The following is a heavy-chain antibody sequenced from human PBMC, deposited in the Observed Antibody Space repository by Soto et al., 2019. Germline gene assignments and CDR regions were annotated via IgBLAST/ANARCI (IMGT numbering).Heavy chain of an antibody. CDR3: ARVGKRVGYGMDV. CDR1: GGSFSGYY. Sequence: SETLSLTCAVYGGSFSGYYWSWIRQPPGKGLEWIGEINHSGSTNYNPSLKSRVTISVDTSKNQFSLKLSSVTAADTAVYYCARVGKRVGYGMDVWGQGTTVTVSS. D-gene: IGHD1-26*01. J-gene: IGHJ6*02. V-gene: IGHV4-34*01. CDR2: INHSGST.